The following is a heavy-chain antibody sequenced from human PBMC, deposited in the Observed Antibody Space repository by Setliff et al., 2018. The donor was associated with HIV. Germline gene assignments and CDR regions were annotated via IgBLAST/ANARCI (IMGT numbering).Heavy chain of an antibody. D-gene: IGHD3-10*01. V-gene: IGHV1-46*01. CDR3: ARVFEGVVRGVYFDY. CDR2: INPSGGST. CDR1: GYTFTSYY. Sequence: ASVKVSCKASGYTFTSYYMHWVRQAPGQGLEWMGIINPSGGSTSYAQKFQGRVTMTRDTSTSTVYMELSSLRSEDTAVYYCARVFEGVVRGVYFDYWGQGTLVTVSS. J-gene: IGHJ4*02.